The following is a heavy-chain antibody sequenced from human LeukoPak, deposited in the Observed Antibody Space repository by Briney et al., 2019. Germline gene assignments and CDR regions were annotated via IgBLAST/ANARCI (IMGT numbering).Heavy chain of an antibody. Sequence: GRSLRLSCAASGFIFSNYAIHWVRQAPGKGLEWVAVISYDGSKKSYADSVKGRFTISRDNAKNSLYLQMNSLRAEDTALYYCAKSYYYYYYMDVWGKGTTVTISS. J-gene: IGHJ6*03. CDR3: AKSYYYYYYMDV. CDR2: ISYDGSKK. V-gene: IGHV3-30*18. CDR1: GFIFSNYA.